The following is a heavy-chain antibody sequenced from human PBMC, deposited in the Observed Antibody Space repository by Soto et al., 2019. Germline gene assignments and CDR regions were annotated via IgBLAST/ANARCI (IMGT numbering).Heavy chain of an antibody. CDR2: TLHSGDT. Sequence: QVQLQESGPGLVKPSGPLSLTCAVSGDSISSSKCWTWVRQPPGKGLEWIGDTLHSGDTNYNPSIKSRIIIAFDKSKNLCSLELTAVTAADTAVYYCAYSPGWFRHDVWGQGTLVIVSP. CDR3: AYSPGWFRHDV. CDR1: GDSISSSKC. D-gene: IGHD6-19*01. V-gene: IGHV4-4*02. J-gene: IGHJ3*01.